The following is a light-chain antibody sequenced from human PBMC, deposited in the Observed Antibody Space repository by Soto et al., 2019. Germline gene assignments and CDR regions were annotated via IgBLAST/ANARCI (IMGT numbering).Light chain of an antibody. CDR2: AAS. CDR3: PVYGRSPCT. CDR1: QTVSRSC. Sequence: VSSGYRGNVSLTTAEEGRLCCRGSQTVSRSCLAWYQQKPGQAPRLLIYAASSRATGTPDRFRTSGSATLVTPAITRLEPEDFALFCCPVYGRSPCTCGQGTRLEIK. V-gene: IGKV3-20*01. J-gene: IGKJ5*01.